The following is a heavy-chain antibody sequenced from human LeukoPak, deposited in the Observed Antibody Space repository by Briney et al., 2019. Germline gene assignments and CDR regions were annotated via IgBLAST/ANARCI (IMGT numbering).Heavy chain of an antibody. CDR3: TPTPSGNYYLRVAS. CDR1: GFIFCDYA. CDR2: ISGTGDNA. D-gene: IGHD3-10*01. J-gene: IGHJ5*01. Sequence: GGSLRLSCATSGFIFCDYAMTWVRQAPGKGLEWVSGISGTGDNAYYADSVKGRFIISRDNSKNTLSLQMNSLRVEDTAVYYCTPTPSGNYYLRVASWGQGTLVTVSS. V-gene: IGHV3-23*01.